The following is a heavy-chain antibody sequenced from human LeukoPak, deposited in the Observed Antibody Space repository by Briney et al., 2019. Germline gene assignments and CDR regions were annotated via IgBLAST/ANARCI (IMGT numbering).Heavy chain of an antibody. Sequence: SGGSLRLSCAASGFTLSSYAMSWVRQAPGKGLEWVSAISDSGNTYHADSVKGRLTISRDSSKNTLFLQMNRLRPEDAAVYYCAKAPVTTCRGAYRYPFDYWGQGTLVTVSS. CDR2: ISDSGNT. V-gene: IGHV3-23*01. CDR3: AKAPVTTCRGAYRYPFDY. CDR1: GFTLSSYA. D-gene: IGHD2-15*01. J-gene: IGHJ4*02.